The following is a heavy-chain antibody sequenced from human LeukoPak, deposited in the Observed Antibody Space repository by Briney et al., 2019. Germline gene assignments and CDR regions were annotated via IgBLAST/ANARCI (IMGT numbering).Heavy chain of an antibody. CDR1: GESFSNYY. CDR3: ARARYGGYCSSTSCPYYYYGMDV. D-gene: IGHD2-2*01. Sequence: SETLSLTCAVYGESFSNYYWNWIRQSPGKGLEWIGEIKYSGTTNYNPSLKSRVTISIDTSKSQFSLKLTSVTAADTAVYYCARARYGGYCSSTSCPYYYYGMDVWGQGTTVTVSS. CDR2: IKYSGTT. J-gene: IGHJ6*02. V-gene: IGHV4-34*01.